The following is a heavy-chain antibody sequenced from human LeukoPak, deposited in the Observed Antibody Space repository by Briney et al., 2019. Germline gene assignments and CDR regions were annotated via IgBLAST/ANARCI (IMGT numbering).Heavy chain of an antibody. CDR2: IYYSGST. CDR1: GGSISSYY. J-gene: IGHJ4*02. V-gene: IGHV4-59*01. CDR3: ASHYGSGFDS. D-gene: IGHD3-10*01. Sequence: SETLSLTCTVSGGSISSYYWSWIRQPPGKGLEWIGYIYYSGSTNYNPSLKSRVTISIDTSKNQFSLKLSSVTAADTAVCYCASHYGSGFDSWGQGTLVTVSS.